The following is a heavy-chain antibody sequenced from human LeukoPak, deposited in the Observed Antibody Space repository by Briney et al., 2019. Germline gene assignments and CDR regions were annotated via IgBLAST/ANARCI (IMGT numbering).Heavy chain of an antibody. CDR3: ARAAHSGSLAPFDY. CDR1: GDSIRSYY. D-gene: IGHD1-26*01. Sequence: SETLSLTCTVSGDSIRSYYWSWIRQPAGKGLEWIGRVYTSGSTNYNPSLKSRVTMSIDTSKNQFSLKLSSVTAADTAVYYCARAAHSGSLAPFDYWGQGTLVTVSS. V-gene: IGHV4-4*07. J-gene: IGHJ4*02. CDR2: VYTSGST.